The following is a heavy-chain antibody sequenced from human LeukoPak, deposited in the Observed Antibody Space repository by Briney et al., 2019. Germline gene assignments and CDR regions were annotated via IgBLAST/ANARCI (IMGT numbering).Heavy chain of an antibody. CDR3: ARHGWSGYGQSWFDP. Sequence: PSQTLSLTCTVSGGSISSGDYYWSWIRQPPGKGLEWIGSIYYSGSTYYNPSLESRVTISVDTSKNQFSLKLSSVTAADTAVYYCARHGWSGYGQSWFDPWGQGTLVTVST. CDR2: IYYSGST. D-gene: IGHD3-3*01. CDR1: GGSISSGDYY. J-gene: IGHJ5*02. V-gene: IGHV4-39*01.